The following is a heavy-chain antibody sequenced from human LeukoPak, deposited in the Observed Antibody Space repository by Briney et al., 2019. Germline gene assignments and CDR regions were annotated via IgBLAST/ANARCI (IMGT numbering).Heavy chain of an antibody. CDR3: ARSSWSSSWCDY. CDR2: MNPNSGNT. CDR1: GYTFTSYD. Sequence: GASVKVSCKASGYTFTSYDINWVRQATGQGLEWMGWMNPNSGNTGYAQKFQGRVTMTRNTSISTAYMGLSSLRSEGTAVYYCARSSWSSSWCDYWGQGTLVTVSS. J-gene: IGHJ4*02. V-gene: IGHV1-8*01. D-gene: IGHD6-13*01.